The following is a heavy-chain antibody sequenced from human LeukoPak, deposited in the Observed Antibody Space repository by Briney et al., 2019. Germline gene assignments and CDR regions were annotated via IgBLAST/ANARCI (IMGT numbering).Heavy chain of an antibody. CDR1: GFTFSDYY. CDR2: ISSSVSII. D-gene: IGHD3-22*01. Sequence: GESLRLSCAASGFTFSDYYMSWIRQAPGKVLERVAYISSSVSIIYYADSVRGRFTISRDNAKNSLYLQMNSLRAEDTAVYYCARGAYFSYYDSSGYVDYWGQGTLVTVSS. J-gene: IGHJ4*02. CDR3: ARGAYFSYYDSSGYVDY. V-gene: IGHV3-11*01.